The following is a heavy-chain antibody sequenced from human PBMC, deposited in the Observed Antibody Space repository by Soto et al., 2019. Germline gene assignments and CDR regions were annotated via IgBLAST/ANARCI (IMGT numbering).Heavy chain of an antibody. CDR3: QTGSSPHFDY. V-gene: IGHV3-48*03. CDR2: ISSSGKTI. J-gene: IGHJ4*02. D-gene: IGHD3-9*01. Sequence: GGSLRLSCATSGFTFSSYEMNWVRQAPGKGLEWVSYISSSGKTISYADSVKGRFTISRDNAKNSLYLQMNSLRAEDTAVYFCQTGSSPHFDYRGQATLVTVSS. CDR1: GFTFSSYE.